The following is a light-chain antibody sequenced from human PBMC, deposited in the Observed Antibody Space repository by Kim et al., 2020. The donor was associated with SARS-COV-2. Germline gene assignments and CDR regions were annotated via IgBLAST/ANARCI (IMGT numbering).Light chain of an antibody. CDR3: QQSYITPFT. J-gene: IGKJ3*01. V-gene: IGKV1-39*01. Sequence: DIQMNQSPSSLSASVGDRVTITCRTTQSISSHLNWYQQKPGRAPKLLISAASTLQGGVPSRFSGSGSETDFTLTISSLQPEDFATYFCQQSYITPFTFRPGTKVDSK. CDR2: AAS. CDR1: QSISSH.